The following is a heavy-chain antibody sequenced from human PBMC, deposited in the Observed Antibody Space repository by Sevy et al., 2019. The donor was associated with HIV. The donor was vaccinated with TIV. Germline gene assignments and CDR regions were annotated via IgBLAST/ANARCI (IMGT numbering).Heavy chain of an antibody. D-gene: IGHD2-15*01. CDR2: ISGSGSTM. J-gene: IGHJ3*02. V-gene: IGHV3-11*04. CDR1: GFTFGDYY. Sequence: GGSLRLSCAASGFTFGDYYMTWLRQAPGEGLEWISYISGSGSTMFYADSVKGRFTISRDNARNSLYLQMNSLRAEDTAVYYCAGDGIEVVVGVFDIWGQGTMVTVS. CDR3: AGDGIEVVVGVFDI.